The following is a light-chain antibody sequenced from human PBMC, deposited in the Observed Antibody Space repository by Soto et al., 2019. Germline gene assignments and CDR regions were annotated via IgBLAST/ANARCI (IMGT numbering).Light chain of an antibody. V-gene: IGKV3-11*01. CDR2: DAS. CDR3: QQRSNWPLT. J-gene: IGKJ4*01. Sequence: EIVLTQSPATLSLSPGERATLSCRASQSISSYLGWYQQKPGQAPRLLIYDASNRAAGIPARFSGSGSRTDFTLTISSLEPEDFAVYYCQQRSNWPLTFGGGTKVEIK. CDR1: QSISSY.